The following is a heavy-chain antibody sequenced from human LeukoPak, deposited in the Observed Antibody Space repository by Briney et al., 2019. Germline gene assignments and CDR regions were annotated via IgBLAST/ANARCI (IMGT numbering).Heavy chain of an antibody. V-gene: IGHV4-59*08. Sequence: KPSETLSLTGTVSSASITSYYWSWIRQPPGKGLEWIGQIYYSGSTNYNPSLKSRITISIDTSKNQVSLKLSSVTAADTAVYYCARHGGMVRGFYDACDIWGQGTMVSVSS. J-gene: IGHJ3*02. CDR2: IYYSGST. D-gene: IGHD3-10*01. CDR1: SASITSYY. CDR3: ARHGGMVRGFYDACDI.